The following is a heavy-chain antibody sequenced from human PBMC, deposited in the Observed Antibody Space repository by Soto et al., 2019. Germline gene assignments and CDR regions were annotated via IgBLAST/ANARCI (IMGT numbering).Heavy chain of an antibody. CDR1: GFTFSDYY. V-gene: IGHV3-11*01. D-gene: IGHD2-15*01. Sequence: GGSLRLSCAASGFTFSDYYMSWIRQAPGKGLEWVSYISSSGSTIYYADSVKGRFTISRDNAKNSLYLQMNSLRAEDTAVYYCARDRLLVVVAAIAASAFDIWGQGTMVTVSS. CDR3: ARDRLLVVVAAIAASAFDI. J-gene: IGHJ3*02. CDR2: ISSSGSTI.